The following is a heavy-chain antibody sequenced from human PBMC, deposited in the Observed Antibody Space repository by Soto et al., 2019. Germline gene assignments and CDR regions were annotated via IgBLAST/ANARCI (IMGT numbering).Heavy chain of an antibody. D-gene: IGHD3-16*02. CDR1: GGTFSSYA. Sequence: SVKVSCKASGGTFSSYAISWVRQAPGQGLEWMGGIIPISGTANYAQKFQGRVTITADESKSTAYMELSSLRSEDTAAYYCARGIARLSPRTINWLDAGGQGTPVTVSS. J-gene: IGHJ5*02. CDR2: IIPISGTA. V-gene: IGHV1-69*13. CDR3: ARGIARLSPRTINWLDA.